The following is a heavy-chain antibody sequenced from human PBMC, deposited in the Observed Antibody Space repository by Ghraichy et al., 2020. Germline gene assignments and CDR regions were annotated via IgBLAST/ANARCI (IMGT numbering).Heavy chain of an antibody. Sequence: SETLSLTCSVSGGAISDFHWTWLRQPPGKGLEWIGYVSTSGSSKYNPSVNTRVTISLDTSKNQFSLKLSSVTAADTAVYFCARRLRIAVPGTKPGDGIDIWGQGTMVTVSS. CDR2: VSTSGSS. J-gene: IGHJ3*02. CDR3: ARRLRIAVPGTKPGDGIDI. V-gene: IGHV4-4*09. D-gene: IGHD6-19*01. CDR1: GGAISDFH.